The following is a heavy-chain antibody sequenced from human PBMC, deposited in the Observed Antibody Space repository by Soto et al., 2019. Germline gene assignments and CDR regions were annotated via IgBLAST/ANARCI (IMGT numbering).Heavy chain of an antibody. J-gene: IGHJ5*02. Sequence: ASVKVSCKASGYTFTRYTMNWVRQAPGQRLEWVGWINPDNGNTKSSQKFQDRVIITRDTSASTAYMDLSSLRSEDTAVYYCARGIATGQLDPWGQGTLVTVSS. CDR3: ARGIATGQLDP. D-gene: IGHD2-15*01. CDR2: INPDNGNT. V-gene: IGHV1-3*01. CDR1: GYTFTRYT.